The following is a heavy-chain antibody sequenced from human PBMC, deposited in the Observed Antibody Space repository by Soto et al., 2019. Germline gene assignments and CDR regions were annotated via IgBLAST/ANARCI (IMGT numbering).Heavy chain of an antibody. D-gene: IGHD2-21*02. V-gene: IGHV1-2*04. Sequence: RASVKVSCKASGYTFTGYYMHWVRQAPGQGLEWMGWINPNSGGTNYAQKFQGWVIMTRDTSISTAYMKLSRLRSDDTAVYYCARGTLAYCGGDCYSAKGEIDPWGQGTLVTVSS. CDR3: ARGTLAYCGGDCYSAKGEIDP. J-gene: IGHJ5*02. CDR2: INPNSGGT. CDR1: GYTFTGYY.